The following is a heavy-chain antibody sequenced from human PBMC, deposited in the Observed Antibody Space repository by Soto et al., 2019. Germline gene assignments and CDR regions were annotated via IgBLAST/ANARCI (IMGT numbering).Heavy chain of an antibody. CDR2: ISWNSGKT. Sequence: EVQLEESGGGLVQPGTSLRLSCEASGFSFDDHTMHWVRQVPGQGLEWVSGISWNSGKTVYSDSVKGRFIISRDNDKNSLFPQMNSLPPDDTASSWCVKDMGTRCRTVYLYTMAVWCKGETVAVSS. CDR3: VKDMGTRCRTVYLYTMAV. D-gene: IGHD7-27*01. CDR1: GFSFDDHT. J-gene: IGHJ6*03. V-gene: IGHV3-9*01.